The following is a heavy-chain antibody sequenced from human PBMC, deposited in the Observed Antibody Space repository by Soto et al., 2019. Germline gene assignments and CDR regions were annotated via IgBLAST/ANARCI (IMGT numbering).Heavy chain of an antibody. J-gene: IGHJ4*02. CDR1: GFTFSNYG. Sequence: PGGSLRLSCAASGFTFSNYGMHWVRQAPGKGLEWVAVILYDGTNKYYADSVKGRFTISRDNSKNTLYLQMNSLRAEDTAVYYCTKPLYGGTNDYFDYWGQGTLVTVS. CDR3: TKPLYGGTNDYFDY. V-gene: IGHV3-30*18. D-gene: IGHD4-17*01. CDR2: ILYDGTNK.